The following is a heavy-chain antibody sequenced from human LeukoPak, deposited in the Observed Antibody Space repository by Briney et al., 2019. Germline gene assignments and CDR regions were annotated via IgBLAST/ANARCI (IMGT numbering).Heavy chain of an antibody. Sequence: QSGGSLRLSCAASGFTVSSNYMSWVRQAPGKGLEWVSVIYSGGTTYYADSVKGRFTISRDTSKNTLYFQMNSLRAEDTAVYYCARDPVGAIGYGMDVWGQGTTVTVSS. J-gene: IGHJ6*02. CDR2: IYSGGTT. CDR1: GFTVSSNY. D-gene: IGHD3-16*02. V-gene: IGHV3-66*01. CDR3: ARDPVGAIGYGMDV.